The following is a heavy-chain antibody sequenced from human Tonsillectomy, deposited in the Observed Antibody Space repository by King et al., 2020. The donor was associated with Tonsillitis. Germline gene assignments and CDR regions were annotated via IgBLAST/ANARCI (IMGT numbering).Heavy chain of an antibody. CDR1: VASMNTYY. V-gene: IGHV4-4*07. J-gene: IGHJ4*02. D-gene: IGHD2-2*01. Sequence: LQLQESGPGLVKPSDTLSLTCTVSVASMNTYYWSWIRQPAEMGLEWIGRIHTSGSTNYNPSIESRVTMSVYTSKNKFSLNLTSMTAADTAVYYCERDQPVGSTRFDYWGQGILVTVSS. CDR2: IHTSGST. CDR3: ERDQPVGSTRFDY.